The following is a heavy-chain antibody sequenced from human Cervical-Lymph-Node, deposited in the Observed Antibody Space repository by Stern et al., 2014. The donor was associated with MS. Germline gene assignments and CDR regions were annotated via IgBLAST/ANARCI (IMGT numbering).Heavy chain of an antibody. V-gene: IGHV1-69*01. Sequence: QVQLVQSGAEVKKSGSSVKVSCKASGGTLRSYAPPPLRHAPAQGPEWMGEISPIFGTATYAQQFQGRVTITADEYTSTVYMELSSLRSEDTAVYYCARNVGDTTLGHWGQGSQVIVSS. D-gene: IGHD3-16*01. CDR2: ISPIFGTA. CDR1: GGTLRSYA. CDR3: ARNVGDTTLGH. J-gene: IGHJ4*02.